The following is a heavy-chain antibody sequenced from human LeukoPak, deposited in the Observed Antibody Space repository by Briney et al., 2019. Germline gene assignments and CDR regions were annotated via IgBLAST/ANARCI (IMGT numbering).Heavy chain of an antibody. CDR1: GGSISSSSYS. CDR2: IYYSGST. CDR3: ARGPFYYYDSSGYPNWFDP. V-gene: IGHV4-39*07. D-gene: IGHD3-22*01. Sequence: SETLSLTCTVSGGSISSSSYSWGWIRQPPGKGLEWIGSIYYSGSTYYNPSLKSRVTISVDTSKNQFSLKLSSVTAADTAVYYCARGPFYYYDSSGYPNWFDPWGQGTLVTVSS. J-gene: IGHJ5*02.